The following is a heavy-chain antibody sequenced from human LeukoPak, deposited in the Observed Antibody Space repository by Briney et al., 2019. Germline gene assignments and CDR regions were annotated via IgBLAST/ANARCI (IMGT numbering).Heavy chain of an antibody. J-gene: IGHJ4*02. V-gene: IGHV1-2*02. Sequence: ASVKVSCKASGYTFTGYYINWVRQAPGQGLEWMGWINPYSGDTNYAQNFQGRVTMTRDTSISTAYMELSRLRSDDTAVYYCARDDRFLEWLFPDYWGQGTLVTVSS. CDR2: INPYSGDT. D-gene: IGHD3-3*01. CDR1: GYTFTGYY. CDR3: ARDDRFLEWLFPDY.